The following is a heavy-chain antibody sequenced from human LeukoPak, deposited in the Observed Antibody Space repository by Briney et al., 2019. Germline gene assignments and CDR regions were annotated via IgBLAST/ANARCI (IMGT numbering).Heavy chain of an antibody. CDR2: IYYSGST. D-gene: IGHD5-12*01. CDR1: GGSISSSSYY. V-gene: IGHV4-39*07. Sequence: PSETLSLTCTVSGGSISSSSYYWGWIRQLPGKGLEWIGSIYYSGSTYYNPSLKSRVTISVDTSKNQFSLKLSSVTAADTAVYYCARYVDIVATIIDYWGQGTLVTVSS. CDR3: ARYVDIVATIIDY. J-gene: IGHJ4*02.